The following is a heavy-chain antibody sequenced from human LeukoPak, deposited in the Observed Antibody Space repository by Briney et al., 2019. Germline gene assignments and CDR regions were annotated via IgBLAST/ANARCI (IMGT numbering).Heavy chain of an antibody. CDR2: IYYSGST. J-gene: IGHJ4*02. CDR3: ARYSTSWYTFDY. D-gene: IGHD6-13*01. CDR1: GGSVSGTSFY. V-gene: IGHV4-61*01. Sequence: SETLSLTWTVSGGSVSGTSFYWSWIRQPPGKGLEWIGYIYYSGSTTYSPSLKSRVTISVYTSKNQFSLKLRSVTAADTSVYFCARYSTSWYTFDYWGQGTLVTVSS.